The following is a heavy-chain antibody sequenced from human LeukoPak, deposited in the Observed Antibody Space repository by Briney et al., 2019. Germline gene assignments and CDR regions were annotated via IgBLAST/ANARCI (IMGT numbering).Heavy chain of an antibody. J-gene: IGHJ6*03. Sequence: SRTLSLTCAVSGGSLTSANWWGWAGRSPGKGLDWIGEIYHTENTNYNPSLNSLVSISPDTSKNHFSARLTSVTAADTAVYFCARDANGIDLHYYHMDVWGKGTTVTVSS. D-gene: IGHD2-8*01. CDR1: GGSLTSANW. CDR3: ARDANGIDLHYYHMDV. V-gene: IGHV4-4*02. CDR2: IYHTENT.